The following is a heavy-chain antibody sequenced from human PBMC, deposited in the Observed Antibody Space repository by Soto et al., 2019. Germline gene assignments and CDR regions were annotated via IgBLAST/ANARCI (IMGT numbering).Heavy chain of an antibody. D-gene: IGHD2-15*01. CDR3: ARVVVVAATRAFDI. CDR2: MNPNSGNT. CDR1: GYTFTSYD. V-gene: IGHV1-8*01. Sequence: ASVKVSCKASGYTFTSYDIDWVRQATGQGLEWMGWMNPNSGNTGYAQKFQGRVTMTRNTSIGTAYMELSSLRSEDTAVYYCARVVVVAATRAFDIWGQGTMVTVSS. J-gene: IGHJ3*02.